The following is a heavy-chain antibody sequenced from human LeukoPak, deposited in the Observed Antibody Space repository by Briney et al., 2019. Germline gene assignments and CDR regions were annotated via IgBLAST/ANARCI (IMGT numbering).Heavy chain of an antibody. Sequence: ASVKVSCKVSGYTLTELSMHWVRQAPGKGLEWMGGFDPEDGETIYAQKFQGRVTMTEDTSTDTAYMELSSLRSEDTAVYYCATGDYDFWSVYYPAATRDAFDIWGQGTMVTVSS. D-gene: IGHD3-3*01. CDR2: FDPEDGET. J-gene: IGHJ3*02. CDR1: GYTLTELS. CDR3: ATGDYDFWSVYYPAATRDAFDI. V-gene: IGHV1-24*01.